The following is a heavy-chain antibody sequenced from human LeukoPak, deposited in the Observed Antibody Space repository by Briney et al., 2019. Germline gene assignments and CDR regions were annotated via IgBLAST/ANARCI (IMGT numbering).Heavy chain of an antibody. CDR3: AKVSTVGATKWQYFDY. CDR1: GFTFSSYG. Sequence: GGSQRLSCAASGFTFSSYGMHWVRQAPGKGLEWVAFIRYDGSNKYYADSVKGRFTISRDNSKNTLYLQMNSLRAEDTAVYYCAKVSTVGATKWQYFDYWGQGTLVTVSS. V-gene: IGHV3-30*02. J-gene: IGHJ4*02. CDR2: IRYDGSNK. D-gene: IGHD1-26*01.